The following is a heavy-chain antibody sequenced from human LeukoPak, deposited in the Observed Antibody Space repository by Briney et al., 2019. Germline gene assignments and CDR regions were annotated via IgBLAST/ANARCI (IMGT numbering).Heavy chain of an antibody. CDR2: FDPEDGET. V-gene: IGHV1-24*01. CDR3: ATDFGIDYSGY. CDR1: GYTLTELS. Sequence: ASVKVSCKVSGYTLTELSMHWVRQAPGKGLEWMGGFDPEDGETIYAQKFQGRVTMTEETSTDTAYMELSSLRSEDTAVYYCATDFGIDYSGYWGQGTLVTVSS. J-gene: IGHJ4*02. D-gene: IGHD2-21*01.